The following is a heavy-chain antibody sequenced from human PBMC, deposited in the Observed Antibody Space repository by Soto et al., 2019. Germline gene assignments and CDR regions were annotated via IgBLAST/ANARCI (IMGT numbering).Heavy chain of an antibody. V-gene: IGHV3-23*01. J-gene: IGHJ3*02. D-gene: IGHD4-17*01. CDR2: ISGSGGSA. CDR3: AKAATVTNAFDI. Sequence: SLRLSCAATRFTFSNYGIHWVRQAPGKGLEWVAAISGSGGSAYYADSVKGRFTISRDNSKNTLYLQMNSLRAEDTAVYYCAKAATVTNAFDIWGQGTMVTVSS. CDR1: RFTFSNYG.